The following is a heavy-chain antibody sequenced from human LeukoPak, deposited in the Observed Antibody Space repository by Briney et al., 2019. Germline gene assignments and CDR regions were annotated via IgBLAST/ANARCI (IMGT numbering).Heavy chain of an antibody. CDR3: ARQDMVRGAHAFDI. V-gene: IGHV5-51*01. D-gene: IGHD3-10*01. CDR1: GYSFTSYW. CDR2: IYPGDSDT. Sequence: GESLQISCKGSGYSFTSYWIGWVRQMPGKGLEWMGIIYPGDSDTRYSPSFQGQVTISADKSISTAYLQWSSLKAPDTAMYYCARQDMVRGAHAFDIWGQGTMVTVSS. J-gene: IGHJ3*02.